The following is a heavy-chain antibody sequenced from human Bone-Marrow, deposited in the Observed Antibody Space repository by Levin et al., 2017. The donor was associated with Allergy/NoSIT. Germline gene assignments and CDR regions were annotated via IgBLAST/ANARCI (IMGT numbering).Heavy chain of an antibody. Sequence: GGSLRLSCAASGFTFDDYGMSWVRQAPGKGLEWVAVIPYDGVDKFYADSVKGRFTVSRDNSKNTLYLQMNSLRAEDTAVYYCAKGGYSTSYGHSWGQGTMVIVSS. CDR3: AKGGYSTSYGHS. J-gene: IGHJ3*01. D-gene: IGHD6-6*01. CDR2: IPYDGVDK. V-gene: IGHV3-30*18. CDR1: GFTFDDYG.